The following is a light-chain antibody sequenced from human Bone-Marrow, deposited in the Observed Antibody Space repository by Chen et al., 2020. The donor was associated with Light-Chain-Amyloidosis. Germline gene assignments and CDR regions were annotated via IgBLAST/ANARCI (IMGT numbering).Light chain of an antibody. J-gene: IGLJ3*02. CDR3: SAWDSSLSSWV. Sequence: QAGLTQPPSVTKGLRQTATLTCNGNSNNVGNQGAAWLQQHQGHPPKLLSYRNNNRPSGISERLSASRAGNTASLTITGLQPEDGADYYFSAWDSSLSSWVFGGGTKLTVL. V-gene: IGLV10-54*01. CDR2: RNN. CDR1: SNNVGNQG.